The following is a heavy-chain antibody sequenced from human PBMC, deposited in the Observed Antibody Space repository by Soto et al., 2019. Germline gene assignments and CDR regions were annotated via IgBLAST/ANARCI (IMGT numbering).Heavy chain of an antibody. D-gene: IGHD3-9*01. V-gene: IGHV3-23*01. Sequence: GGSLRLSCAASGFTFSSYAMSWVRQAPGKGLEWVSAISGSGGSTYYADSVKGRFTISRANSKNTLYLQMNSLRAEDTAVYYCAKLRYFDWLLYANWFDPWGQGTLVTVSS. CDR2: ISGSGGST. CDR1: GFTFSSYA. CDR3: AKLRYFDWLLYANWFDP. J-gene: IGHJ5*02.